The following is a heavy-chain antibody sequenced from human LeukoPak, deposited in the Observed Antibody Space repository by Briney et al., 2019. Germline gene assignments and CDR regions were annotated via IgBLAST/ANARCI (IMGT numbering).Heavy chain of an antibody. Sequence: GGSLRLSCAASGFAFSSYEMNWVRQAPGKGLEWVSYISSSDSIIYYADSVKGRFTISRDNAKNSLYLQMNSLRAEDTAVYYCARGDNSGPDYYYYMDVWGKGTTVTISS. CDR1: GFAFSSYE. D-gene: IGHD6-19*01. V-gene: IGHV3-48*03. J-gene: IGHJ6*03. CDR3: ARGDNSGPDYYYYMDV. CDR2: ISSSDSII.